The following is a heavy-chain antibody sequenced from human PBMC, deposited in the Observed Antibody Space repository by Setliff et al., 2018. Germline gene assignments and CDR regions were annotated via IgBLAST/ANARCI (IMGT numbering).Heavy chain of an antibody. V-gene: IGHV3-74*03. J-gene: IGHJ6*03. D-gene: IGHD6-13*01. Sequence: QPGGSLRLSCVTSGFTFSTYWMHWVRQAPGQGLVWVARISTDGSSITYADSVKGRFTISRDNARNTLYLQMNSLRAEDTAVYYCANPYSSSWGLYYYYYYYMDVWGKGTTVTVSS. CDR1: GFTFSTYW. CDR3: ANPYSSSWGLYYYYYYYMDV. CDR2: ISTDGSSI.